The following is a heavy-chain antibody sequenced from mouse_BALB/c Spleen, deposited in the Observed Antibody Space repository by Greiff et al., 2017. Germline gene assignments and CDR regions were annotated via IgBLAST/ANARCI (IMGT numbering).Heavy chain of an antibody. J-gene: IGHJ1*01. CDR1: GYTFTSYW. Sequence: QVQLQQSGAELARPGASVKLSCKASGYTFTSYWMQWVKQRPGQGLEWIGAIYPGDGDTRYTQKFKGKATLTADKSSSTAYMQLSSLASEDSAVYYCARSDGNYWYFDVWGAGTTVTVSS. V-gene: IGHV1-87*01. CDR3: ARSDGNYWYFDV. CDR2: IYPGDGDT. D-gene: IGHD2-1*01.